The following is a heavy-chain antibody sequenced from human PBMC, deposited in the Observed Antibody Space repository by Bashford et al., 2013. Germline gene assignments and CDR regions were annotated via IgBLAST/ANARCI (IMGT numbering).Heavy chain of an antibody. V-gene: IGHV1-69*04. CDR3: AREAHGYANFDY. Sequence: SVKVSCKASGGTFSSYTISWVRQAPGQGLEWMGRIIPILGIANYAQKFQGRVTITADKSTSTAYMELSSLRSEDTAVYYCAREAHGYANFDYWGQGTLVTVSS. D-gene: IGHD5-12*01. CDR1: GGTFSSYT. CDR2: IIPILGIA. J-gene: IGHJ4*02.